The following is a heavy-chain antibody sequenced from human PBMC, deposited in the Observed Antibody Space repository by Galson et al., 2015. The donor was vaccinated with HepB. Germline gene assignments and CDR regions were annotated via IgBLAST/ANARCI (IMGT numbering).Heavy chain of an antibody. J-gene: IGHJ4*02. D-gene: IGHD3-10*01. V-gene: IGHV1-2*06. CDR2: INPNSGGT. CDR1: GYTFTGYY. CDR3: ARDDGTLWFGELFPPPGVYDY. Sequence: SVKVSCKASGYTFTGYYMHWVRQAPGQGLEWMGRINPNSGGTNYAQKFQGRVTMTRDTSISTAYMELSRLRSDDTAVYYCARDDGTLWFGELFPPPGVYDYWGQGTLVTVSS.